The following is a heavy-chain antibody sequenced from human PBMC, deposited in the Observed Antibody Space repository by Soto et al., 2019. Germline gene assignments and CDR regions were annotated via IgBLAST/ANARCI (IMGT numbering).Heavy chain of an antibody. Sequence: QVQLVQSGAEVKKPGASVKVSCKASGYTFTSYDINWVRQATGQGLEWMGWMNPNSGNTGYAQKFQGRVTMTRNTSISTAYMELSSLRSEDTAVYYCARSPIAAEGVYYYYGMDVWGQGTTVTVSS. J-gene: IGHJ6*02. CDR3: ARSPIAAEGVYYYYGMDV. CDR1: GYTFTSYD. V-gene: IGHV1-8*01. CDR2: MNPNSGNT. D-gene: IGHD6-13*01.